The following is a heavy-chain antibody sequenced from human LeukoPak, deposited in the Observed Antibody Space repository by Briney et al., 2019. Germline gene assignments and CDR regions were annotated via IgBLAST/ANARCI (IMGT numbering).Heavy chain of an antibody. Sequence: SETLSLTCTVSGGSISSYYWSWIRQPPGKGLEWIGYIYYSGSTNYNPSLKSRVTISVDTSKNQFSLKLSSVTAADTAVYYCARHRPYSGSCWDVDYWGQGTLVTVSS. V-gene: IGHV4-59*08. CDR3: ARHRPYSGSCWDVDY. J-gene: IGHJ4*02. CDR1: GGSISSYY. D-gene: IGHD1-26*01. CDR2: IYYSGST.